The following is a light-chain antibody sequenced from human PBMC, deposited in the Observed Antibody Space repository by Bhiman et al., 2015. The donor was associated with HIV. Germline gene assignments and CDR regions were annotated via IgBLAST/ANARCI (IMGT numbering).Light chain of an antibody. Sequence: QSVLTQPPSVSAAPGQKVTISCSGSSSNIGNNYVSWYQQLPGTAPKLLIYDNDERPSGIPDRFSGSKSGTSATLGITGLQTGDEADYYCSSYTSSSSLVFGTGTKVTVL. CDR2: DND. V-gene: IGLV1-51*01. J-gene: IGLJ1*01. CDR3: SSYTSSSSLV. CDR1: SSNIGNNY.